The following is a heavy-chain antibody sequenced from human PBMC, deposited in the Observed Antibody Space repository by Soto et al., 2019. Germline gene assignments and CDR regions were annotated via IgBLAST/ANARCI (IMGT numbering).Heavy chain of an antibody. Sequence: QVQIQQWGAGLLKPSETLSLTCAVYGGSFSGYYWSWIRQPPGKGLEWIGEINHSGSTNYNPSLKSRLTITVDTSKNEFSLKLRFVTAADTAGYYCARVGGRQLATTQTQNNGFVPCGDGSLVTVSS. CDR3: ARVGGRQLATTQTQNNGFVP. CDR2: INHSGST. D-gene: IGHD6-6*01. J-gene: IGHJ5*02. V-gene: IGHV4-34*01. CDR1: GGSFSGYY.